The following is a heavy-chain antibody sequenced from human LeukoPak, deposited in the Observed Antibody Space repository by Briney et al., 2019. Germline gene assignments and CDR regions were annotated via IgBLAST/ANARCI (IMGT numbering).Heavy chain of an antibody. Sequence: SETLSLTCSVSGGSITNSSYHWGWIRQPPGRGLEWIGEINHSGSTNYNPSLKSRVTISVDTSKNQFSLKLSSVTAADTAVYYCARRAGAYSHPYDYWGQGTLVTVSS. V-gene: IGHV4-39*07. D-gene: IGHD4/OR15-4a*01. CDR3: ARRAGAYSHPYDY. CDR2: INHSGST. CDR1: GGSITNSSYH. J-gene: IGHJ4*02.